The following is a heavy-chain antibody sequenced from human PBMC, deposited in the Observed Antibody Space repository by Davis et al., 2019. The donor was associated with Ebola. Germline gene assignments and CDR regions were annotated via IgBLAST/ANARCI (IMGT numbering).Heavy chain of an antibody. Sequence: ASVKVSCKASGYTFTGYYMHWVRQAPGQGLEWMGWINPNSGGTNYAQKFQGRVTMTRDTSVSTAYMELSSLRSEDTAVYYCARARGGTEYDAFDIWGQGTMVTVSS. D-gene: IGHD2-8*02. CDR1: GYTFTGYY. CDR3: ARARGGTEYDAFDI. J-gene: IGHJ3*02. CDR2: INPNSGGT. V-gene: IGHV1-2*02.